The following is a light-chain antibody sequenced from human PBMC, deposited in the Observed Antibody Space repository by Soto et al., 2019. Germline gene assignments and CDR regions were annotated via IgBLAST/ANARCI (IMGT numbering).Light chain of an antibody. CDR1: SNDVGGYNL. J-gene: IGLJ3*02. CDR2: EVN. Sequence: QSALTQPASVSGSPGQSITISCTGTSNDVGGYNLVSWFQQHPGKAPKLMISEVNKRPSGVSNRFSGSKSANTASLTISGLKAEDEADYYCCSHVGGSSPQWVFGGGTKRTVL. V-gene: IGLV2-23*02. CDR3: CSHVGGSSPQWV.